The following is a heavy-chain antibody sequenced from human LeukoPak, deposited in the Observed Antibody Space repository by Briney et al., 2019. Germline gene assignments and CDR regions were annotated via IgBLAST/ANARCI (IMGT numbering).Heavy chain of an antibody. CDR2: ISGGGVTT. Sequence: GGSLRLSCAASGFTFSSYAMSLVRQAPGKGLEWVSTISGGGVTTYYADSVKGRLTISRDNSKNTVYLQMNSLRDDDTAVYFCARESPVAAVGRSWFDPWGQGTLVTVSS. D-gene: IGHD6-13*01. CDR3: ARESPVAAVGRSWFDP. CDR1: GFTFSSYA. V-gene: IGHV3-23*01. J-gene: IGHJ5*02.